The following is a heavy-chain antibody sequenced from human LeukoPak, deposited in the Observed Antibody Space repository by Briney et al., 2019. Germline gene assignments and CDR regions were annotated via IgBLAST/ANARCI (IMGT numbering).Heavy chain of an antibody. Sequence: PGGSLRLSCAASGFTFSTYNMNWVRQAPGKGLEWVSSISGSSSYIYYADSVKGRFSISRDNAKNSLYLQMNSLRAEDTAVYYCASFRPLTTVTTGGTSFWGQGTLVTVSS. V-gene: IGHV3-21*01. CDR3: ASFRPLTTVTTGGTSF. CDR1: GFTFSTYN. D-gene: IGHD4-17*01. CDR2: ISGSSSYI. J-gene: IGHJ4*02.